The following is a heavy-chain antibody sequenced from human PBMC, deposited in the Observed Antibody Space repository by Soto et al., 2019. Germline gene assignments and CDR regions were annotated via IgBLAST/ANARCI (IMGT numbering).Heavy chain of an antibody. CDR2: IYYSGST. CDR1: GGSISSGDYY. J-gene: IGHJ6*02. Sequence: PSETLSLTCTVSGGSISSGDYYWSWIRQPPGKGLEWIGYIYYSGSTYYNPSLKSRVTISVDTSKNQFSLKLSSVTAADTAVYYCARDRGNYGSPGMDVWGQGTTVTAP. V-gene: IGHV4-30-4*01. CDR3: ARDRGNYGSPGMDV. D-gene: IGHD3-10*01.